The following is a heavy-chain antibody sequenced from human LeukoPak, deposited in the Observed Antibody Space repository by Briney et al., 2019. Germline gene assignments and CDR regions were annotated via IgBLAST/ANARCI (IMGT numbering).Heavy chain of an antibody. CDR1: GFTFTDFY. Sequence: GGSLRLSCAASGFTFTDFYMSWIRQAPGKGLEWVANIKQDGSEKYYVDSVKGRFTISRDNAKNSLYLQMNSLRAEDTAVYYCARESDYGGNSGYWGQGTLVTVSS. V-gene: IGHV3-7*01. J-gene: IGHJ4*02. CDR3: ARESDYGGNSGY. CDR2: IKQDGSEK. D-gene: IGHD4-23*01.